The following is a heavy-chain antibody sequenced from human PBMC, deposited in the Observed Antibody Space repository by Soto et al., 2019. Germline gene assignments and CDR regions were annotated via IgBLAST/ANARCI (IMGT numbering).Heavy chain of an antibody. CDR1: GGSISSYY. V-gene: IGHV4-59*01. D-gene: IGHD1-7*01. CDR3: PREALTGTIGLYYYYGMDV. Sequence: QVQLQESGPGLVKPSETLSLTCTVSGGSISSYYWSWIRQPPGKGLEWIGYIYYSGSTNYNPSLTSPVTISVATSTTQFSLQLSSVTAADTAVYYCPREALTGTIGLYYYYGMDVWRQGTTVTVSS. J-gene: IGHJ6*02. CDR2: IYYSGST.